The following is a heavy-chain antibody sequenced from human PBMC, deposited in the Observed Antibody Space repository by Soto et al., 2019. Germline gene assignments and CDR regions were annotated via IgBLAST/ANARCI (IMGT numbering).Heavy chain of an antibody. J-gene: IGHJ5*02. V-gene: IGHV3-48*01. Sequence: GGSLRLSWAASGFSFSIYSMNLVRQAPGKGLEWVSYISSISSTIYYADSVEGRFTISRDNAKNSLYLQMNSLRAEDTAVYYCARVGLYGDYVYWFDPWGQGTLVTVSS. CDR3: ARVGLYGDYVYWFDP. CDR1: GFSFSIYS. D-gene: IGHD4-17*01. CDR2: ISSISSTI.